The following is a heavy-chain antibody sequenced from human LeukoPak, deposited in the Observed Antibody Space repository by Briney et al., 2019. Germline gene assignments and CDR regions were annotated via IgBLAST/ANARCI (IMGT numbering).Heavy chain of an antibody. CDR2: INSDGSST. V-gene: IGHV3-74*01. D-gene: IGHD1-14*01. CDR3: ARAEKLTGWFDP. J-gene: IGHJ5*02. Sequence: GGSLRLSCAASGFTFSSYWMHWVRQAPGKGLVWVSRINSDGSSTSYADSVKGRFTISRDNAKNTLYLQMNSLRAEDTAVYYCARAEKLTGWFDPWGQGALVTVSS. CDR1: GFTFSSYW.